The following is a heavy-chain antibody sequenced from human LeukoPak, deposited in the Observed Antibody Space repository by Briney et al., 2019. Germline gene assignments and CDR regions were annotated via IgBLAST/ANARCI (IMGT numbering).Heavy chain of an antibody. CDR1: GSTFSSYS. V-gene: IGHV3-48*01. J-gene: IGHJ6*03. CDR3: ARARVGYCSGGSCYSHYYYMDV. Sequence: GGSLRLSCAASGSTFSSYSMNWVRQAPGKGLEWVSHISSSSSTIYYADSVKGRFTISRDNAKNSLYLQMNSLRAEDTAVYYCARARVGYCSGGSCYSHYYYMDVWGKGATVTISS. D-gene: IGHD2-15*01. CDR2: ISSSSSTI.